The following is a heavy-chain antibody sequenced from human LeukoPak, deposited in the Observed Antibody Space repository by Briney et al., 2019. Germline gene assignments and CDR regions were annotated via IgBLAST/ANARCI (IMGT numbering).Heavy chain of an antibody. V-gene: IGHV3-11*01. Sequence: GGSRRLSCSASGFTFSDYYMSWIRQAPGKGLEWLSYISSSGSDVYSADSVRGRFTISRDNAKNSLFLQMNSLRAEDTAVYYCARAEDWGPDWYFDLWGRGTLVTVSS. J-gene: IGHJ2*01. CDR1: GFTFSDYY. CDR3: ARAEDWGPDWYFDL. CDR2: ISSSGSDV. D-gene: IGHD7-27*01.